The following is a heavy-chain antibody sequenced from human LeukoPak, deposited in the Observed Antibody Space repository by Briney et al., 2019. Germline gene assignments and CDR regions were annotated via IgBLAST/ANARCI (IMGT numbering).Heavy chain of an antibody. D-gene: IGHD5-24*01. CDR3: ARDRGRELAGTFVDY. Sequence: ASVKVSCKASGYTFTNYGISWVRQAPGQGLEWMGWISAYNGNTNYAQKVQGRVTMTADTSTSTAYMELRSLRSDDTAVYYCARDRGRELAGTFVDYWGQGTLSPSLQ. J-gene: IGHJ4*02. CDR2: ISAYNGNT. V-gene: IGHV1-18*04. CDR1: GYTFTNYG.